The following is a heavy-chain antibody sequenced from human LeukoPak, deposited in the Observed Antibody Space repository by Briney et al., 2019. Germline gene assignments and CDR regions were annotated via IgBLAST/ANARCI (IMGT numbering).Heavy chain of an antibody. J-gene: IGHJ4*02. CDR3: ARKFWFGESLDY. Sequence: PSETLSLTCTVSGGSISSGDYYWGWIRQPPGKGLEWIGYIYYSGSTYDNPSLKSRVTISVDTSKNQFSLKLSSVTAADTAVYYCARKFWFGESLDYWGQGTLVTVSS. CDR2: IYYSGST. CDR1: GGSISSGDYY. D-gene: IGHD3-10*01. V-gene: IGHV4-30-4*01.